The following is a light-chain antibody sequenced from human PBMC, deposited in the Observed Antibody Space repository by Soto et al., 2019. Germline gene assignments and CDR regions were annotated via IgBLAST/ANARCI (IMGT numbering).Light chain of an antibody. V-gene: IGLV2-11*01. Sequence: QSVLTQPRSVSGSPGQSVTLSCTGASSDVGTYNFVSWYQQHPGKTPKLIIYDISERPSGVTDRFSGSKSGNTASLTISGLQAEDEADYYCCSYAGSYTWVFGGGTKLTVL. CDR3: CSYAGSYTWV. CDR1: SSDVGTYNF. J-gene: IGLJ3*02. CDR2: DIS.